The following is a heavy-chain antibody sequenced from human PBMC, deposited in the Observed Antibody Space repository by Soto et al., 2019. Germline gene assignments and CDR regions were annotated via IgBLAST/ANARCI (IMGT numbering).Heavy chain of an antibody. CDR2: ISTYSGDT. Sequence: ASVKVSCKASGYTFFTYDISWVRQAPGQGLEWMGWISTYSGDTKYAQKFQGRVTMTTDTSTTTAYLELRSLRSDDTAVYYCARHNGPTTSELWFDPWGDGTLVTVSS. J-gene: IGHJ5*02. CDR1: GYTFFTYD. V-gene: IGHV1-18*01. D-gene: IGHD5-12*01. CDR3: ARHNGPTTSELWFDP.